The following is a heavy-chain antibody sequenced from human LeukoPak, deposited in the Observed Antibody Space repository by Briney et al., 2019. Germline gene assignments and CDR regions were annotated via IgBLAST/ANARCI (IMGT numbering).Heavy chain of an antibody. CDR3: ARQYRLWFGEQGKSWFDP. J-gene: IGHJ5*02. Sequence: PSETLSLTCTVSGGSISSYYWSWIRQPPGKGLEWIGYIYYSGSTNYNPSLKSRVTISVDTSKNQFSLKLSSVTAADTAVYYCARQYRLWFGEQGKSWFDPWGQGTLVTVSS. CDR2: IYYSGST. V-gene: IGHV4-59*08. D-gene: IGHD3-10*01. CDR1: GGSISSYY.